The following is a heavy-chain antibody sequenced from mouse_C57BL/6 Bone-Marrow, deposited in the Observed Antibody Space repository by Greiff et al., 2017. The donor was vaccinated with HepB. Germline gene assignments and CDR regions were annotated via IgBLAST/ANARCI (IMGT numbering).Heavy chain of an antibody. J-gene: IGHJ4*01. CDR3: ARLLNCFYYAMDY. Sequence: EVKLVESGGGLVKPGGSLKLSCAASGFTFSDYGMHWVRQAPEKGLEWVAYISSGSSTIYYADTVKGRFTISRDNAKNTLFLQMTSLRSEDTAMYYCARLLNCFYYAMDYWGQGTSVTVSS. CDR1: GFTFSDYG. V-gene: IGHV5-17*01. D-gene: IGHD4-1*01. CDR2: ISSGSSTI.